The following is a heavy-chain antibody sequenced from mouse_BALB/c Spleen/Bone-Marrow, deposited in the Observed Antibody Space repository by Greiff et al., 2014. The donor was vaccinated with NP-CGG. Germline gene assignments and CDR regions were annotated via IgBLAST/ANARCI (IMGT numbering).Heavy chain of an antibody. CDR1: GFTFSNFG. J-gene: IGHJ3*01. CDR3: ARGGSLPGGFAY. CDR2: ISSGSNTI. V-gene: IGHV5-17*02. Sequence: EVQGVESGGGLVQPGGSRKLSCAASGFTFSNFGMHWVRQAPEKGLEWVAYISSGSNTIYYADTVKGRFTISRGNPKNTLFLQMTSLRSEDTANYYCARGGSLPGGFAYWGQGTLVTVSA. D-gene: IGHD6-2*01.